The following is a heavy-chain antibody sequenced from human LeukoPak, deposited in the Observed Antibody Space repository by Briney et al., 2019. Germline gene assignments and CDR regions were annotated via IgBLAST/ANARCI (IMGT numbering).Heavy chain of an antibody. J-gene: IGHJ6*03. CDR2: IKQDGSEK. D-gene: IGHD2-8*01. Sequence: GGPLRLSCAASGFTFSSYWMSWVRQAPGKGLEWVANIKQDGSEKYYVDSVKGRFTISRDNAKNSLYLQMNSLRAEDTAVYYCARELNGYYYYYMDVWGKGTTVTISS. CDR3: ARELNGYYYYYMDV. CDR1: GFTFSSYW. V-gene: IGHV3-7*01.